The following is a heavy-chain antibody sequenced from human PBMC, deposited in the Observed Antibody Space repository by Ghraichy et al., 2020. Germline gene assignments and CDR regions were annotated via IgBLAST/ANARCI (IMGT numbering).Heavy chain of an antibody. CDR2: INPNSGGT. D-gene: IGHD2-15*01. CDR3: ARGTARRVVVAATGYYYYGMDV. J-gene: IGHJ6*02. CDR1: GYTFTGYY. Sequence: ASVKVSCKASGYTFTGYYMHWVRQAPGQGLEWMGWINPNSGGTNYAQKFQGRVTMTRDTSISTAYMELSRLRSDDTAVYYCARGTARRVVVAATGYYYYGMDVWGQGTTVTVSS. V-gene: IGHV1-2*02.